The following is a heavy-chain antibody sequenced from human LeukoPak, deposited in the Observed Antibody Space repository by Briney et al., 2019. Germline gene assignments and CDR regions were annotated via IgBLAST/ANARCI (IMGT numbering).Heavy chain of an antibody. D-gene: IGHD3-3*01. CDR2: ISYDGSNK. V-gene: IGHV3-30*04. CDR1: GFTFSSYA. CDR3: ARALYPTGYYGMDV. Sequence: GGSLRLSCAASGFTFSSYAMHWVRQAPGKGLEWVAVISYDGSNKYYADSVKGRFTISRDNSKNTLYLQMNSLRAEDTAVYYCARALYPTGYYGMDVWGQGTTVTVSS. J-gene: IGHJ6*02.